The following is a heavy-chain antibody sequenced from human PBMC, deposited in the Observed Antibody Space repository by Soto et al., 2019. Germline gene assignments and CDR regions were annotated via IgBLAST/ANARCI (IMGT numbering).Heavy chain of an antibody. V-gene: IGHV4-59*01. CDR2: IYYSGST. CDR1: GGSISSYY. CDR3: AQQLIT. Sequence: QVQLQESGPGLVKPSETLSLTCTDSGGSISSYYWSWIRQPPGKGLEWIGYIYYSGSTNYNPSLKSRVVMSVDTSKNQFSLKLSSVTAADTAVYYCAQQLITWGQGTLVTVSS. J-gene: IGHJ5*02. D-gene: IGHD6-13*01.